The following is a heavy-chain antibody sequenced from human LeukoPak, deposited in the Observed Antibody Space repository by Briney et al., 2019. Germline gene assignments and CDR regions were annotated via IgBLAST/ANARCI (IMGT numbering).Heavy chain of an antibody. V-gene: IGHV1-18*01. D-gene: IGHD4-11*01. Sequence: APVKVSCKASVDTFTRSVISWVRQAPGHRLEWMEWISAYNGNTNYAQKLQGRVTMTTDTSTSTAYMELRSLRSDDTAVNYCASSGTYSYFDYWGQGTLVTVSS. CDR1: VDTFTRSV. CDR2: ISAYNGNT. CDR3: ASSGTYSYFDY. J-gene: IGHJ4*02.